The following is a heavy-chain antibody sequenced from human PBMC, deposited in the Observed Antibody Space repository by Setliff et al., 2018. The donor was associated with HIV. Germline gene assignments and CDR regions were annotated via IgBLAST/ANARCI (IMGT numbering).Heavy chain of an antibody. Sequence: PGGSLRLSCAASELTFSNYAMTWVRQAPGKGLEWVSSLSGSGGSTYYADSVKGRFTISRDNSKNTLYLRMNSLRAEDTAVYYCARDLDYYFDYWGQGTLVTSPQ. J-gene: IGHJ4*02. D-gene: IGHD1-1*01. CDR3: ARDLDYYFDY. CDR1: ELTFSNYA. V-gene: IGHV3-23*01. CDR2: LSGSGGST.